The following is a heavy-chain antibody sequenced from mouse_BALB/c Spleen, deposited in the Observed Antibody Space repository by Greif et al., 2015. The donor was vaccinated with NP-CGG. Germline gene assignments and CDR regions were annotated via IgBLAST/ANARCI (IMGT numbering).Heavy chain of an antibody. CDR3: ATTLLLYAMDY. J-gene: IGHJ4*01. V-gene: IGHV1-54*01. Sequence: QVQLQQPGAELVRPGTSVKVSCKASGYAFTNYLVEWVKQRPGQGLEWIGVIDPGSGGTNYNEKFKCKATLTADKPSSTVYIQLSSLPSDDSAVYFCATTLLLYAMDYWGQGTSVTVSS. D-gene: IGHD1-1*01. CDR2: IDPGSGGT. CDR1: GYAFTNYL.